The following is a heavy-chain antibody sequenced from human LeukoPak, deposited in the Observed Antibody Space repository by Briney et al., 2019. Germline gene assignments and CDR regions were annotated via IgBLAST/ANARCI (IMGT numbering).Heavy chain of an antibody. J-gene: IGHJ4*02. D-gene: IGHD4-17*01. CDR3: ARLSYGDYVRDY. V-gene: IGHV5-51*01. CDR1: GYSFASFW. Sequence: GGSLKISGKGSGYSFASFWIGWVRQIPGKGLEWMGIIYPGDSDTRYSPSFQGQVTNSADKSISTAYLQWSSLKASDTAMYYCARLSYGDYVRDYWGQGTLVTVSS. CDR2: IYPGDSDT.